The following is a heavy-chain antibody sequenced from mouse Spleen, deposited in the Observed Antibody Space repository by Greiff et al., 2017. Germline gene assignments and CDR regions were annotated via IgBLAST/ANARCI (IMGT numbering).Heavy chain of an antibody. J-gene: IGHJ4*01. Sequence: VQLQQPGAELVRPGSSVKISCKAPGYAFSSYWMNWVKQRPGQGLEWIGQIYPGDGDTNYNGKFKGKATLTADKSSSTAYMQLSSLTSEDSAVYFCARGGSSPYYYAMDYWGQGTSVTVSS. CDR2: IYPGDGDT. CDR3: ARGGSSPYYYAMDY. D-gene: IGHD1-1*01. CDR1: GYAFSSYW. V-gene: IGHV1-80*01.